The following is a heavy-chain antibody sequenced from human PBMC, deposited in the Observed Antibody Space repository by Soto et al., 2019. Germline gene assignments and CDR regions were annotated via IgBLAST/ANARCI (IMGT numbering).Heavy chain of an antibody. CDR2: ISSSSSTI. Sequence: EVQLVESGGGLVQPGGSLRLSFAASGFTFSSYSMNWVRPAPGKGLEWVSYISSSSSTIYYADSVKGRCTISRDNSKNSLYLQMNRLRAEDTAVYYCARHPERIAQIGWFDPWGQGTLVTVSS. V-gene: IGHV3-48*01. CDR1: GFTFSSYS. CDR3: ARHPERIAQIGWFDP. J-gene: IGHJ5*02. D-gene: IGHD6-13*01.